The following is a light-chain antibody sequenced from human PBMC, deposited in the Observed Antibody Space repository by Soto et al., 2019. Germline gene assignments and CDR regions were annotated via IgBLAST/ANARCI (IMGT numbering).Light chain of an antibody. CDR1: QSILSRY. CDR2: AVS. Sequence: IVLTQSPDTLSLSPGERATLSCRASQSILSRYLTWYQCRPGQPPRLLIYAVSNRATGIPDRFSGGGSGTDFTLIISRLEPEDFAVYYCHHYGCSPVTFGGGTKIEIK. J-gene: IGKJ4*01. CDR3: HHYGCSPVT. V-gene: IGKV3-20*01.